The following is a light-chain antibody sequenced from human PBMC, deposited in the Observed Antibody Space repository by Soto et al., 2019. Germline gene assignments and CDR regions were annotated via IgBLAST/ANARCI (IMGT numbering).Light chain of an antibody. CDR2: GAS. J-gene: IGKJ1*01. V-gene: IGKV3-20*01. Sequence: EIVLTQSPGTLSLSHGDRATLSCRGSQSLSSNYLAWYQQHPGQAHRLLIFGASSRATGIPDRFSGSVSGTDFTPTIRRLEPEDFAVYFGQQFGSSPTWTFGQGTKVDIK. CDR1: QSLSSNY. CDR3: QQFGSSPTWT.